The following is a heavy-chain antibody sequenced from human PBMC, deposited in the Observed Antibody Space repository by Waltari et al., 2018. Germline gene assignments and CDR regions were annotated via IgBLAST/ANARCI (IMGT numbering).Heavy chain of an antibody. V-gene: IGHV3-48*03. Sequence: EVQLVESGGGVVQTGGSLILSCAASGFSFGNYEMNWVRQAPGKGLEWIASISSRLNTIYYADSVKGRFTISRDNAKNSLHLQMNSLRAEDTAVYYCATRYGSSSMDYWGQGTLVTVSS. J-gene: IGHJ4*02. D-gene: IGHD6-6*01. CDR2: ISSRLNTI. CDR1: GFSFGNYE. CDR3: ATRYGSSSMDY.